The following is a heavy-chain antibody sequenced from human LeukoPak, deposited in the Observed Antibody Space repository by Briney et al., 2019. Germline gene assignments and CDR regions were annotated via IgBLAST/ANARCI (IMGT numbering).Heavy chain of an antibody. D-gene: IGHD2-2*01. CDR1: GGSISSYY. Sequence: PSETLSLTCTVSGGSISSYYWSWIRQPPGKGLEWIGYIYYSGSTNYNPSLKSRVTISVDTSKNQFPLKLSSVTAADTAVYYCARGKFYCSSTSCSSDAFDIWGQGTMVTVPS. J-gene: IGHJ3*02. CDR3: ARGKFYCSSTSCSSDAFDI. CDR2: IYYSGST. V-gene: IGHV4-59*01.